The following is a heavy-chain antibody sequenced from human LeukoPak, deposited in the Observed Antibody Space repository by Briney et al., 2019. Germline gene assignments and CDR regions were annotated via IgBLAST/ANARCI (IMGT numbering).Heavy chain of an antibody. CDR2: INYSGNT. J-gene: IGHJ4*02. V-gene: IGHV4-39*01. CDR3: ARLDIVVVPASSFDH. D-gene: IGHD2-2*01. Sequence: SETLSLTCTVSGGSISSSSYYWGWIRQPPGKGLEWIGSINYSGNTYYNPSLKSRVTISVDTPKNQFSLKLNSVTAADTAVYYCARLDIVVVPASSFDHWGQGTLVTVSS. CDR1: GGSISSSSYY.